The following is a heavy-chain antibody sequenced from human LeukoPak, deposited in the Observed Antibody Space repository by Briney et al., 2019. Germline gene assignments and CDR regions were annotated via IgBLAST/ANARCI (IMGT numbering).Heavy chain of an antibody. CDR2: ITSSGANT. CDR3: AKSVSSGWYYFDY. CDR1: GFTFSNCA. V-gene: IGHV3-23*01. J-gene: IGHJ4*02. D-gene: IGHD6-13*01. Sequence: PGGSLRLSCAASGFTFSNCAMGWVRQAPGKGLEWVSAITSSGANTYSADSVKGRFTISRDNSKNTLYLQMNSLRAEDTAVYYCAKSVSSGWYYFDYWGQGTLVTVSS.